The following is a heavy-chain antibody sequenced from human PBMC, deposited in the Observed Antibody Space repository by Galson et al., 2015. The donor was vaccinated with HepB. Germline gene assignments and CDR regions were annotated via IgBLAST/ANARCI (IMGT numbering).Heavy chain of an antibody. D-gene: IGHD2-2*01. CDR1: GFTFTSSA. J-gene: IGHJ2*01. CDR3: AAGSGVRDIVVVPAAKGNWYFDL. V-gene: IGHV1-58*02. CDR2: IVVGSGNT. Sequence: SVKVSCKASGFTFTSSAMQWVRQARGQRLEWIGWIVVGSGNTNYAQKFQEKVTITRDMSTSTAYMELSSLRSEDTAVYYCAAGSGVRDIVVVPAAKGNWYFDLWGRGTLVTVSS.